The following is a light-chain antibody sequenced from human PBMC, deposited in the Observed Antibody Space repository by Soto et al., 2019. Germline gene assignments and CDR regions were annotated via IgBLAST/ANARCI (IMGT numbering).Light chain of an antibody. CDR2: EVS. J-gene: IGLJ1*01. CDR3: SSYTSSSTKV. CDR1: SGDVGNYNL. Sequence: QSVLTQPASVSGSPGQSITISCSGVSGDVGNYNLVSWYQQYPGKAPALLIYEVSNRPSGVSNRFSGSKSGNAASLTISGLQAEDEADYYCSSYTSSSTKVFGTGTKLTVL. V-gene: IGLV2-14*02.